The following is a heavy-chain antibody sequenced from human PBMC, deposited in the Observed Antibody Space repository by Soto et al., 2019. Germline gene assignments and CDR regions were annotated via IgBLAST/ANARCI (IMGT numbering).Heavy chain of an antibody. CDR2: ILYDGSNK. D-gene: IGHD3-3*02. V-gene: IGHV3-33*06. CDR3: AKDLHLLGRSIDY. CDR1: GFTFSSYG. Sequence: GGSLRLSCAASGFTFSSYGMHWVRQAPGKGLEWVAAILYDGSNKYYADSVKGRFTISRDNSKNTLYLQMNSLRAEDTAVYYCAKDLHLLGRSIDYWGQGTLVTVSS. J-gene: IGHJ4*02.